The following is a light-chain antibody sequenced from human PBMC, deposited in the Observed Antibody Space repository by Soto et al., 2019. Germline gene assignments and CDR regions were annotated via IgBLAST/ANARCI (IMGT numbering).Light chain of an antibody. V-gene: IGLV1-40*01. CDR3: QSFDTSLRGFV. CDR1: SSNIGAGYH. CDR2: DSN. J-gene: IGLJ1*01. Sequence: QSVLTQPPSVSGAPGQRVTISCTGSSSNIGAGYHVHWYQQLPGTAPKLLISDSNNRPSGVPDRFSGSKSGTSASLAISGLQAEDESDYYCQSFDTSLRGFVFGTGTKLTVL.